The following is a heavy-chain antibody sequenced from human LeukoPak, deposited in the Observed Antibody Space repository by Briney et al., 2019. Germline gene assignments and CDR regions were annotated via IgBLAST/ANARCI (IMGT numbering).Heavy chain of an antibody. D-gene: IGHD4-17*01. Sequence: SETLSLTCTVSGGSISSSSYYWGWIRQPPGKGLEWIGSIYYTGSTYYNPSLKSRVSISIDTSKSQFSLKLTSVTAADTAVYYCARDPPTDYGDDVDYWRQGTLVTVSS. CDR3: ARDPPTDYGDDVDY. CDR2: IYYTGST. J-gene: IGHJ4*02. V-gene: IGHV4-39*07. CDR1: GGSISSSSYY.